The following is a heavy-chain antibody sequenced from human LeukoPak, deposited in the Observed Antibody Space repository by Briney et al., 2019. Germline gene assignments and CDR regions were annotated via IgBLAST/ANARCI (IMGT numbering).Heavy chain of an antibody. D-gene: IGHD6-19*01. CDR2: ITGTGGST. V-gene: IGHV3-23*01. Sequence: GASLRLSCAASGFSLSTYGVSWVRQPPGKGLEWVSGITGTGGSTNYADSVKGRFTVSRDTSKNTLYLQMNSLRAEDTAIYYCAKDHGTAVAGFYYWGQGTLVTVSS. CDR1: GFSLSTYG. J-gene: IGHJ4*02. CDR3: AKDHGTAVAGFYY.